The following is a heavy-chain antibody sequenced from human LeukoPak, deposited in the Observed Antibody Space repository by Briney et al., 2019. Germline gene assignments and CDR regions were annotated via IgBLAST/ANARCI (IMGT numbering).Heavy chain of an antibody. CDR3: ARVAQHDFWSGYYYFDY. J-gene: IGHJ4*02. CDR1: GGSISSYY. CDR2: IYTSGST. D-gene: IGHD3-3*01. Sequence: SETLSLTCTVSGGSISSYYWSWIRQPAGKGLEWIGRIYTSGSTNYNPSLKSRVTMSVGTSKNQFSLKLSSVTAADTAVYYCARVAQHDFWSGYYYFDYWGQGTLVTVSS. V-gene: IGHV4-4*07.